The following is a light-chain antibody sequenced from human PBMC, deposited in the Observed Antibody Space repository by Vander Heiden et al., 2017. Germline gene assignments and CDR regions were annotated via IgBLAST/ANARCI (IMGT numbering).Light chain of an antibody. CDR2: AAS. Sequence: DIQMTQSPSSLSASVGDRVTITCRASQSISSYLNWYQQKPGKAPKLLIYAASSLQSGVPPRFSGSGSGTDFTLTISSLQPEDFATYYCQQSDSTPRGTFGQGTRLEIK. CDR3: QQSDSTPRGT. J-gene: IGKJ5*01. CDR1: QSISSY. V-gene: IGKV1-39*01.